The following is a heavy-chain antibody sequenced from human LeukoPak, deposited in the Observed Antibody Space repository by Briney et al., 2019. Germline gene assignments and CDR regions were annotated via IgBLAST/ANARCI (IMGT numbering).Heavy chain of an antibody. Sequence: PSETLSLTCTVSGASIRSGDYYRRWIRQPPAKGLEWTAYIYDSGSTYYNPSLKSRITISVDTSENRFSLKLSSVTATDTAVYYCARDCSGGSCYGAFDIWGQGTMVTVSS. CDR3: ARDCSGGSCYGAFDI. CDR2: IYDSGST. D-gene: IGHD2-15*01. J-gene: IGHJ3*02. V-gene: IGHV4-30-4*01. CDR1: GASIRSGDYY.